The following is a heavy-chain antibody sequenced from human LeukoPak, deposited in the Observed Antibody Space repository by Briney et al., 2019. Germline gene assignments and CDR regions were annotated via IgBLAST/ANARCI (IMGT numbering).Heavy chain of an antibody. D-gene: IGHD5-12*01. CDR3: AKAFSAYENWPPNWFDP. V-gene: IGHV3-23*01. CDR1: GFGFTFNKYG. Sequence: GGSLRLSCAASGFGFTFNKYGMSWVRQAPGKGLEWVSAISGSGGGTYYADSVKGRLTISRDNSKNTLYLQMSSLRAEDTAVYYCAKAFSAYENWPPNWFDPWGQGTLVTVSS. J-gene: IGHJ5*02. CDR2: ISGSGGGT.